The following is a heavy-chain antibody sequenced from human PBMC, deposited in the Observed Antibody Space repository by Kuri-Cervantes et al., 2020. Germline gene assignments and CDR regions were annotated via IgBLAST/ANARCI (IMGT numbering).Heavy chain of an antibody. Sequence: SETLSLTCAVYGGSLSGYYWSYIRQSPAKGLEWIGEVNHSGNTNYNPSLESRVTISVDRSKNQLSLDLTSVTAADTAVYYCARGTLYGDSHYYYMDVWGKGTTVTVSS. CDR1: GGSLSGYY. CDR3: ARGTLYGDSHYYYMDV. CDR2: VNHSGNT. V-gene: IGHV4-34*01. D-gene: IGHD4-17*01. J-gene: IGHJ6*03.